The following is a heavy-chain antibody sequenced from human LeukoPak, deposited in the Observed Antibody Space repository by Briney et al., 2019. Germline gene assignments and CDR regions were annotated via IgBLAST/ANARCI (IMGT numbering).Heavy chain of an antibody. J-gene: IGHJ4*02. D-gene: IGHD3-22*01. V-gene: IGHV3-7*01. Sequence: QPGGSLRLSCAASGFTFSSYWMSWVRQAPGRGLEWVANINQDGSEKYYVDSVKGRFTISRDNAKNSLYLQMNSLRAEDTAVYYCARSVRVVVVIPDYWGQGTLVTVSS. CDR1: GFTFSSYW. CDR2: INQDGSEK. CDR3: ARSVRVVVVIPDY.